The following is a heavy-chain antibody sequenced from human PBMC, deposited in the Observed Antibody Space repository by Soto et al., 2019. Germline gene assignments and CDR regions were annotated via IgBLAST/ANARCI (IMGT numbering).Heavy chain of an antibody. CDR1: GFTFSSYG. J-gene: IGHJ4*02. Sequence: GGSLRLSCAASGFTFSSYGMHWVRQAPGKGLEWVAVIWYDGSNKYYADSVKGRFTISRDNSKNTLYLQMNSLRAEDTAVYYCARSVYGQRYFDYWGQGTLVTVSS. V-gene: IGHV3-33*01. CDR3: ARSVYGQRYFDY. D-gene: IGHD1-1*01. CDR2: IWYDGSNK.